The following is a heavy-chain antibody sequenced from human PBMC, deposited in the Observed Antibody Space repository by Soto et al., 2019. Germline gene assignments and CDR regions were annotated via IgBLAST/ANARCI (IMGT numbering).Heavy chain of an antibody. D-gene: IGHD3-22*01. CDR3: ARVTLRKYYDSSGYYDY. CDR2: INPTGGST. J-gene: IGHJ4*02. Sequence: ASVKVSCNASGYTLTSYYMHWVRQAPGQGLEWMGIINPTGGSTSYAQKFQGRVTMTRDTSTSTVYMELSSLRSEDTAVYYCARVTLRKYYDSSGYYDYCGQGTLVTVSS. V-gene: IGHV1-46*01. CDR1: GYTLTSYY.